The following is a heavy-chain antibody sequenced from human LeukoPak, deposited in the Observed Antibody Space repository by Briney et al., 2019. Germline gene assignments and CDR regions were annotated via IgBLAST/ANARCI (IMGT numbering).Heavy chain of an antibody. D-gene: IGHD7-27*01. Sequence: GGSLRLSCAASGFTFSSYWMSWVRQAPGKGLEWVANIKQDGSEKYCVDSVKGRFTIPRDNAKNSLYLQMNSLRAEDTAVYYCARDLGMGYYYYGMDVWGKGTTVTVSS. CDR1: GFTFSSYW. CDR3: ARDLGMGYYYYGMDV. CDR2: IKQDGSEK. J-gene: IGHJ6*04. V-gene: IGHV3-7*03.